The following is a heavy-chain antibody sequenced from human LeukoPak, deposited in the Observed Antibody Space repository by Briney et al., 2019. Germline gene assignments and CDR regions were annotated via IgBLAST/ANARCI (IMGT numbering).Heavy chain of an antibody. CDR1: GFTVSSNY. D-gene: IGHD3-22*01. Sequence: PGGSLRLSCAASGFTVSSNYMSWVRQAPGKGLEWVSVIYSGGSTYYADSVKGRFTISRDNSKNTLYLQMNSLRAEDTAVYYCASINYYDSRGEGDYWGQGTLVTVSS. V-gene: IGHV3-66*01. J-gene: IGHJ4*02. CDR2: IYSGGST. CDR3: ASINYYDSRGEGDY.